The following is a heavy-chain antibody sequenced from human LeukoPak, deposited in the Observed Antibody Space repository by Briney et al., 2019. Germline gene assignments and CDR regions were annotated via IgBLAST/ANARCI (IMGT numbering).Heavy chain of an antibody. V-gene: IGHV3-74*01. Sequence: PGGSLRLSCAASGFTFSNHYMHWVRQAPGKGLVSVSRIDPNGRYTSYADSVKGRFTISRDNARNSLYLQMNSLRAEDTAVYYCARLDYYGSGSYFDYWGQGTLVTVSS. CDR3: ARLDYYGSGSYFDY. CDR2: IDPNGRYT. CDR1: GFTFSNHY. D-gene: IGHD3-10*01. J-gene: IGHJ4*02.